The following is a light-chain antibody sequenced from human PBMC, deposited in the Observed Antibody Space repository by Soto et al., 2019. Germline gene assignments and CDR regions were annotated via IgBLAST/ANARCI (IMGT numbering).Light chain of an antibody. CDR2: GAS. Sequence: EIVLTQSPGTLSLSPGERASLSCRASQTINAAHLARYQQKPGQAPSLLIYGASNRAAGIPDRLSGSASVTDFTLTISRLDPEDFAVNYFQPYDNSPRTFGQGTKVEIK. J-gene: IGKJ1*01. V-gene: IGKV3-20*01. CDR3: QPYDNSPRT. CDR1: QTINAAH.